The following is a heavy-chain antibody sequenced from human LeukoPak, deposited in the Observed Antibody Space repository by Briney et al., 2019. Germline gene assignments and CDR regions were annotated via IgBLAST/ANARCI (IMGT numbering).Heavy chain of an antibody. D-gene: IGHD2-21*01. CDR2: IYHSGST. V-gene: IGHV4-38-2*02. Sequence: SETLSLTCTVSGGSISSYYWGWIRQPPGKGLEWIGSIYHSGSTYYNPSLKSRVTISVDTSKNQFSLKLSSVTAADTAVYYCARRGAYCGGDCYFDYWGQGTLVTVSS. CDR3: ARRGAYCGGDCYFDY. J-gene: IGHJ4*02. CDR1: GGSISSYY.